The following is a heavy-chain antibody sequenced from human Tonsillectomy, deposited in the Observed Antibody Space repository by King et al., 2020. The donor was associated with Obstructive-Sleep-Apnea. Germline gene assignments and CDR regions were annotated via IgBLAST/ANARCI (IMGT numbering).Heavy chain of an antibody. Sequence: VQLQQWGAGLLKPSETLSLTCAVYAGSFSSSYWSWIRQPPGKGLEWIGDVNHSRSSNCSPSLKSRVTISVETSKNQFSLRLSSVTAADPAVYYCAGVEEGGSIRGYGMDVWGQGTTVTVSS. D-gene: IGHD2-2*01. J-gene: IGHJ6*02. CDR2: VNHSRSS. V-gene: IGHV4-34*01. CDR1: AGSFSSSY. CDR3: AGVEEGGSIRGYGMDV.